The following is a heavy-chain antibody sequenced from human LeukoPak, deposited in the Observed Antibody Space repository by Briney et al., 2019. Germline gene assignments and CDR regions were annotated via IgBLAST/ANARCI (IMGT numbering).Heavy chain of an antibody. CDR2: ISAYNGNT. D-gene: IGHD3-3*01. Sequence: ASVKVSFKASGYTFSSYGIGWVRQAPGQGLEWMGWISAYNGNTNYAQKLQGRVTMTTDTSTSTAYMELSSLRSEDTAVYYCARDYDARDAFDIGGQGTMVTVSS. CDR1: GYTFSSYG. V-gene: IGHV1-18*01. CDR3: ARDYDARDAFDI. J-gene: IGHJ3*02.